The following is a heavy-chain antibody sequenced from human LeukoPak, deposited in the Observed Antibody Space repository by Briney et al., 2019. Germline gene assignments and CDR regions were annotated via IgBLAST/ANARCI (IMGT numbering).Heavy chain of an antibody. V-gene: IGHV3-9*01. CDR1: GFTFDNYA. CDR2: ISWNSGSI. CDR3: ARRNAMDV. J-gene: IGHJ6*02. Sequence: PGGSLRLSCAASGFTFDNYAMYWVRQAPGKGLEWVSGISWNSGSIDYVDSVKGRFTISRDDAKSSLYLQMNSLRAEDTAVYYCARRNAMDVWGQGTTVIVFS.